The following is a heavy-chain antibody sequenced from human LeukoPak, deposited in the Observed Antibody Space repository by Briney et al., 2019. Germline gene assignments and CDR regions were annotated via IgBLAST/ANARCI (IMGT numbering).Heavy chain of an antibody. V-gene: IGHV4-59*01. CDR3: ARGLAAAVTSYFDY. J-gene: IGHJ4*02. Sequence: PSETLSLPCTVSGGSLNSYYWRWIRQPPGKGLEWIGYIYYSGSTNYSPSLKGRVTISVDTSKNQFSLKLSSVTAADTAVYYCARGLAAAVTSYFDYWGQGTLVTVSS. D-gene: IGHD6-13*01. CDR2: IYYSGST. CDR1: GGSLNSYY.